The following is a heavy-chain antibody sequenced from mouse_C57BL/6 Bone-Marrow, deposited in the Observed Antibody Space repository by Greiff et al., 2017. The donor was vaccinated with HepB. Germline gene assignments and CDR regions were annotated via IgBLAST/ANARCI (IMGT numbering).Heavy chain of an antibody. V-gene: IGHV5-12*01. CDR1: GFTFSDYY. Sequence: EVKLEESGGGLVQPGGSLKLSCAASGFTFSDYYMYWVRQTPEKRLEWVAYISNGGGSTYYPDTVKGRFTISRDNAKNILYLQMSRLKSEDTAMYYCARHYSSGYDYFDYWGQGTTLTVSS. CDR2: ISNGGGST. D-gene: IGHD3-2*02. J-gene: IGHJ2*01. CDR3: ARHYSSGYDYFDY.